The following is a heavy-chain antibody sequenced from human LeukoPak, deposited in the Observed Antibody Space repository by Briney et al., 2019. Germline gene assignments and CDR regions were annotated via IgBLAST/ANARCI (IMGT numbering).Heavy chain of an antibody. J-gene: IGHJ5*02. CDR2: IYYSGST. CDR3: ARDKSSGWYVDWFDP. CDR1: GGSISSSSYY. D-gene: IGHD6-19*01. V-gene: IGHV4-39*07. Sequence: PSETLSLTCTVSGGSISSSSYYWGWIRQPPGKGLKWIGSIYYSGSTYYNPSLKSRVTISVDTSKNQFSLKLSSVTAADTAVYYCARDKSSGWYVDWFDPWGQGTLVTVSS.